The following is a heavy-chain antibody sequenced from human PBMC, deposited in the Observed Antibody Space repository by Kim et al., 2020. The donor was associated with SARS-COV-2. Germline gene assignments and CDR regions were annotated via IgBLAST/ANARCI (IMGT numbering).Heavy chain of an antibody. V-gene: IGHV3-33*01. CDR3: ARQNYFDY. Sequence: GSNKYYADSVKGRFSISRDNSKNMVYLQMNSLRAEDTAVYYCARQNYFDYWGQGTLVIVSS. CDR2: GSNK. J-gene: IGHJ4*02.